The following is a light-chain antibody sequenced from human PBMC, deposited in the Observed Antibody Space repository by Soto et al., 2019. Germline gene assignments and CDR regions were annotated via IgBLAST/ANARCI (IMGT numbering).Light chain of an antibody. CDR1: SSDVGGYNY. Sequence: QSALTQPASVSGSLGQSITISCTGTSSDVGGYNYVSWYQQHPGKDPKVVIFEVTKRPSGVSSRFSGSKSGNTASLTVSGLQAEDEGDYYCSSYTSSKTVLFGGGSKLTVL. CDR2: EVT. V-gene: IGLV2-14*01. CDR3: SSYTSSKTVL. J-gene: IGLJ2*01.